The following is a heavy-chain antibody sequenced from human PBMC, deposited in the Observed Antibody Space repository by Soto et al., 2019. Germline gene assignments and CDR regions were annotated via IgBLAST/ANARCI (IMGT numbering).Heavy chain of an antibody. J-gene: IGHJ4*02. V-gene: IGHV4-34*01. CDR2: INHSGNT. D-gene: IGHD2-21*01. CDR1: GDSFSDYY. Sequence: SETLSLTCGVYGDSFSDYYWAWVRQPPGKGLERIGEINHSGNTYFAPSLKSRLTMSIDTSRNHVSLHLTSVTAADTAVYYCVSFSIVGPVIFSHSGQGTQDPGSS. CDR3: VSFSIVGPVIFSH.